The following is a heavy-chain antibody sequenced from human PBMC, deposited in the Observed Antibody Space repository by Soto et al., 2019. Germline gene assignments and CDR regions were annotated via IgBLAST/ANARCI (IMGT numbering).Heavy chain of an antibody. D-gene: IGHD3-9*01. Sequence: GGSLRLSCAASGFTFSSYGMHWVRQAPGKGLEWVAVISYDGSNKYYADSVKGRFTISRDNSKNTLYLQMNSLRAEDTAVYYCAKDRYFDWLSNFGFDYWGQGTLVTVSS. CDR1: GFTFSSYG. CDR3: AKDRYFDWLSNFGFDY. CDR2: ISYDGSNK. V-gene: IGHV3-30*18. J-gene: IGHJ4*02.